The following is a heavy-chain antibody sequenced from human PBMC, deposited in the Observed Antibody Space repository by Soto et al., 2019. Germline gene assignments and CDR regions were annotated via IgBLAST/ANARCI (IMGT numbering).Heavy chain of an antibody. Sequence: QMQLVQSGPEVKKPGTSVKVSCTASGFTFTSSAVQWVRHARGQRLEWIGWIVVGSGNTNYAQKFQERVTITRDISTSTAYMELSSLRSEDTAVYYCAADRYYYDSSDYFDYWGQGTLVTVSS. CDR2: IVVGSGNT. V-gene: IGHV1-58*01. CDR3: AADRYYYDSSDYFDY. D-gene: IGHD3-22*01. J-gene: IGHJ4*02. CDR1: GFTFTSSA.